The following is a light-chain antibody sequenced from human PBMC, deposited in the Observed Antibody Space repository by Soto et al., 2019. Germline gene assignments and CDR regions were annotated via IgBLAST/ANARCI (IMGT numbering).Light chain of an antibody. J-gene: IGKJ4*01. Sequence: DIVMTQSPDSLAVSLGERATINCKSSQSVLFSSNNKNYLAWYQQKPGQPPKVLIYWASTRESGVPDRFSGSGSGTDFTLTISSLQAEDVAVYFCQQYYSTPPTFGGGTKVETK. CDR2: WAS. V-gene: IGKV4-1*01. CDR1: QSVLFSSNNKNY. CDR3: QQYYSTPPT.